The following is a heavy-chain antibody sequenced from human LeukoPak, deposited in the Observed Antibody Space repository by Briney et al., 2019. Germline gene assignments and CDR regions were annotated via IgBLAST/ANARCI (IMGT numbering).Heavy chain of an antibody. J-gene: IGHJ4*02. Sequence: GGSLRLSCAASGFTFDDYAMHWVRQAPGKGLEWVSGISWNSGSIGYADSVKGRFTISRDNAKNSLYLQMNSLRAEDTALYYCARDSSPGGYNFQASSSFDYWGQGTLVTVSS. CDR1: GFTFDDYA. D-gene: IGHD5-24*01. CDR3: ARDSSPGGYNFQASSSFDY. V-gene: IGHV3-9*01. CDR2: ISWNSGSI.